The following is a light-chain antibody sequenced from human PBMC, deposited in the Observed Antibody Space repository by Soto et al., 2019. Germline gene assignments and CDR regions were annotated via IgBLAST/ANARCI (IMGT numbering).Light chain of an antibody. CDR1: SSDVGGYSY. V-gene: IGLV2-14*03. J-gene: IGLJ1*01. Sequence: QSVLTQPASVSGSPGQSITISCTGTSSDVGGYSYVSWYQHYPGKAPKLMIYDVNNRPSGVSNRFSGSKSGNTASLTISGLQAEDEADYYCSSYTSSSIFVFGTGTKVTV. CDR3: SSYTSSSIFV. CDR2: DVN.